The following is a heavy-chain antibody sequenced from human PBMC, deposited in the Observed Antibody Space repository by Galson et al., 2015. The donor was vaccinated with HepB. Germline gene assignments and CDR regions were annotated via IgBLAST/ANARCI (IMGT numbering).Heavy chain of an antibody. CDR2: ISYDGSNK. J-gene: IGHJ1*01. CDR1: GFTFSSYA. V-gene: IGHV3-30-3*01. CDR3: ARDRLDYYDSSGYPAGFQH. D-gene: IGHD3-22*01. Sequence: SLRLSCADSGFTFSSYAMHWVRQAPGKGLEWVAVISYDGSNKYYADSVKGRFTISRDNSKNTLYLQMNSLRAEDTAVYYCARDRLDYYDSSGYPAGFQHWGQGTLVTVSS.